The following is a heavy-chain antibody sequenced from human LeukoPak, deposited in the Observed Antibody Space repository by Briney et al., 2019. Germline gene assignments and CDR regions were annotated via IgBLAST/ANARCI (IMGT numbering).Heavy chain of an antibody. CDR2: IYYSGST. J-gene: IGHJ4*02. D-gene: IGHD3-22*01. V-gene: IGHV4-30-4*01. Sequence: SGTLSLTCTVSGGSISSGDYYWSWIRQPPGKGLEWIGYIYYSGSTYYNPSLKSRVTISVDTSKNQFSLKLSSVTAADTAVYYCARGRVDYYDSSGYYPYFDYWGQGTLVTVSS. CDR1: GGSISSGDYY. CDR3: ARGRVDYYDSSGYYPYFDY.